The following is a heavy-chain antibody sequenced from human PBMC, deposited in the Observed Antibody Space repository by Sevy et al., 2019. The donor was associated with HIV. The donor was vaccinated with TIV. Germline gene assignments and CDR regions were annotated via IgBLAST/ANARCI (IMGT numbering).Heavy chain of an antibody. D-gene: IGHD1-1*01. CDR3: ARALKLDPTWDAFDI. V-gene: IGHV3-21*01. CDR2: ISSSSSYI. Sequence: GESLKISCAASGFTFSSYSMNWVRQAPGKGLEWVSSISSSSSYIYYADSVKGRFTISRDNAKNSLYLQMNSLRAEDTAVYYCARALKLDPTWDAFDIWGQGTMVTVSS. J-gene: IGHJ3*02. CDR1: GFTFSSYS.